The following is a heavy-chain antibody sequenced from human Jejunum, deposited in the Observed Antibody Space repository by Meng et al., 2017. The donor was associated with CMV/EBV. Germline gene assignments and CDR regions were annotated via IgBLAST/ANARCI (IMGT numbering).Heavy chain of an antibody. CDR1: DFTFTSYW. CDR2: LNEDGNEK. CDR3: ATRGQAPVN. D-gene: IGHD4-23*01. J-gene: IGHJ4*02. Sequence: SCVASDFTFTSYWMSWVRQAPGKGLEWVANLNEDGNEKNYVDSVKGRFIISRDNHKSSLYLQMNSLRVDDTAVYYCATRGQAPVNWGQGTLVTVSS. V-gene: IGHV3-7*01.